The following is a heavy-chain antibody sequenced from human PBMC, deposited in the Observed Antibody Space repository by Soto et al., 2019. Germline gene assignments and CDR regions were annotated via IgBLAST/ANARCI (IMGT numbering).Heavy chain of an antibody. CDR3: AKGGRQWLVTSDFNY. CDR1: GFTFSSYS. J-gene: IGHJ4*02. V-gene: IGHV3-48*01. D-gene: IGHD6-19*01. Sequence: GGSLRLSCAASGFTFSSYSMNWVRQAPGKGLEWVSYVSNSSSTTYYADSVKGRFTISRDSSKNTVSLEMTSLRAEDTAVYYCAKGGRQWLVTSDFNYWGQGALVTVSS. CDR2: VSNSSSTT.